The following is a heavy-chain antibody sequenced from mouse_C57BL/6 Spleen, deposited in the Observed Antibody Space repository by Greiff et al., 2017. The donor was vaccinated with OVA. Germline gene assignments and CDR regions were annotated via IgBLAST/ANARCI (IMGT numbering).Heavy chain of an antibody. V-gene: IGHV5-17*01. D-gene: IGHD1-1*01. J-gene: IGHJ2*01. CDR2: ISSGSSTI. CDR3: ARDYYYYSSYDYFDY. Sequence: EVHLVESGGGLVKPGGSLKLSCAASGFTFSDYGMHWVRQAPEKGLEWVAYISSGSSTIYYADTVKGRFTISSDNAKNTLFLQMTSLRSEDTAMYDCARDYYYYSSYDYFDYWGQGTTLTVSS. CDR1: GFTFSDYG.